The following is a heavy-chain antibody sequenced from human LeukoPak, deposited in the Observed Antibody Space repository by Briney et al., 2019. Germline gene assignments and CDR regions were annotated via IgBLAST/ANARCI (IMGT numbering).Heavy chain of an antibody. D-gene: IGHD5-18*01. CDR3: ARDRGYNYGDFDY. CDR2: ISGSTRDI. Sequence: GGSLRLSCAASGFTFSSYSVNWVRQAPGKGLEWVSSISGSTRDIYYADSVKGRFTISRDNAKNSVYLQMNSLRAEDTALYYCARDRGYNYGDFDYWGQGTLVTVSS. J-gene: IGHJ4*02. CDR1: GFTFSSYS. V-gene: IGHV3-21*01.